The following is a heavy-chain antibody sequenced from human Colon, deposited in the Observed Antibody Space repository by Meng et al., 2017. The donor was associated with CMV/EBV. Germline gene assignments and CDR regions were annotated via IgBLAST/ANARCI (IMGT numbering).Heavy chain of an antibody. CDR2: NGPSGGTT. CDR3: ARDSSSLRYLPWFLNWFNP. J-gene: IGHJ5*02. V-gene: IGHV1-46*02. D-gene: IGHD3-9*01. Sequence: TFNRYKRNEVRTAPGKGLEGIGINGPSGGTTSYAQEFQGRVTITRDTSTSTVYMELSNLRSEDTAVYYCARDSSSLRYLPWFLNWFNPWGQGTLVTVSS. CDR1: TFNRYK.